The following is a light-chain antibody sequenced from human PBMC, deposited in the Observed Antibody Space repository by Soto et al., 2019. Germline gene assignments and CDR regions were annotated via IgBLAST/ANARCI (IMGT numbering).Light chain of an antibody. Sequence: QSALTQPPSAPGSPGQSVTISCTGTSSDVGGYNYVSWYQQHPGKVPKLMVYEVNKRPSGVPDRFSGSKSGNTASLTVSGLQAEDEADYYCTSYAGGNNVFGTGTNLTVL. CDR1: SSDVGGYNY. CDR3: TSYAGGNNV. J-gene: IGLJ1*01. V-gene: IGLV2-8*01. CDR2: EVN.